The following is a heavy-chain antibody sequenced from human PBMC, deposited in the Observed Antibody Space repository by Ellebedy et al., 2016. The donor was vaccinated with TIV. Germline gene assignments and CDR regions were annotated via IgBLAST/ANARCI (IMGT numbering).Heavy chain of an antibody. J-gene: IGHJ5*02. D-gene: IGHD6-13*01. V-gene: IGHV4-34*01. Sequence: SETLSLTXAVYGGSFSGYYWSWIRQPPGKGLEWIGEINHSGSTNYNPSLKSRVTISVDTSKNQFSLKLSSVTAADTAVYYCARGRAAAGTGWFDPWGQGTLVTVSS. CDR2: INHSGST. CDR1: GGSFSGYY. CDR3: ARGRAAAGTGWFDP.